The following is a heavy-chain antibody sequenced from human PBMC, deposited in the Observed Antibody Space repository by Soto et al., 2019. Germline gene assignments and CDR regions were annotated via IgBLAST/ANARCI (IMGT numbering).Heavy chain of an antibody. D-gene: IGHD5-12*01. CDR3: ARDESVATINWFDP. J-gene: IGHJ5*02. V-gene: IGHV1-18*01. CDR1: GYTFTSYG. Sequence: ASVKVSCKASGYTFTSYGISWVRQAPGQGLEWMGWISAYNGNTNYAQKLQGRVTMTTDTSTSTAYMELRSLRSDDTAVYYCARDESVATINWFDPWGQGTLVTVSS. CDR2: ISAYNGNT.